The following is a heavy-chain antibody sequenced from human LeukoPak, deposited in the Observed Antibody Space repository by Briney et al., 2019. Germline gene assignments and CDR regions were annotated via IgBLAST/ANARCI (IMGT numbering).Heavy chain of an antibody. J-gene: IGHJ3*02. CDR2: IIPIFGTA. CDR3: ARDRVRTYYYDSSGYSPLSAFDI. D-gene: IGHD3-22*01. V-gene: IGHV1-69*01. CDR1: GGTFSSYA. Sequence: SVKVSCKASGGTFSSYAISWVRQAPGQGLEWMGGIIPIFGTANYAQKFQGRVTITADESTSTAYMELSSLRSEDTAVYYCARDRVRTYYYDSSGYSPLSAFDIWGQGTMVTVSS.